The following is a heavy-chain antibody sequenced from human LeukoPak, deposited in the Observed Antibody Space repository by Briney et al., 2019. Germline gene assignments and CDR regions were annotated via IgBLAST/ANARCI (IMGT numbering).Heavy chain of an antibody. CDR1: GYSISSSNW. CDR2: IYYSGST. J-gene: IGHJ4*02. CDR3: ARVCAMRRPTCWSDY. V-gene: IGHV4-28*03. Sequence: PSETLSLTCAVSGYSISSSNWWGWIRQPPGKGLEWIGYIYYSGSTYYNPSLKSRVTMSVDTSKNQFSLKLSSVTAVDTAVYYCARVCAMRRPTCWSDYWGQGTLVTVSS. D-gene: IGHD6-13*01.